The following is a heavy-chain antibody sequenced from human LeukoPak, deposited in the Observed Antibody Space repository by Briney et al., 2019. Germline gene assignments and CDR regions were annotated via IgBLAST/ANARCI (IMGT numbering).Heavy chain of an antibody. Sequence: ASVKVSCKASGYTFTSYGISWVRQAPGQGLEWMGWISAYNGNTNYAQKLQGRVTMTTDTSTSTAYMELRSLRSDDTAVYYCARDLRVRSSWLNLDYWGQGTLVTVSS. CDR3: ARDLRVRSSWLNLDY. CDR2: ISAYNGNT. V-gene: IGHV1-18*01. D-gene: IGHD6-13*01. CDR1: GYTFTSYG. J-gene: IGHJ4*02.